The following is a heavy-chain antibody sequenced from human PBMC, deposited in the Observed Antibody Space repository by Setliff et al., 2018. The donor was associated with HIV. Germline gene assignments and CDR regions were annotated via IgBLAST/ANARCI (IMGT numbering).Heavy chain of an antibody. CDR3: ARALYTNLTHFDY. CDR2: INPSGGST. D-gene: IGHD4-4*01. CDR1: GYTFTSFY. J-gene: IGHJ4*02. V-gene: IGHV1-46*01. Sequence: ASVKVSCKASGYTFTSFYLHWVRQATGQGLEWMAIINPSGGSTSYAQKFQGRVTMNSDTSTSTVYMELRSLRSEDTAVYYCARALYTNLTHFDYLGQGTLVTVSS.